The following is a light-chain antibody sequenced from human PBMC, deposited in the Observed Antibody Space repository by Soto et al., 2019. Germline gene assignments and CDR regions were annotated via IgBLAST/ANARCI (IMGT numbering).Light chain of an antibody. Sequence: DIVMTQSPDSLAVSLGERATINCKSSQSLLYSSNNKNYLAWYQQKPGQPPKLLLYWASTRESGVPERFSGSGSGTDFTLTISSLQAEDVAVYNCTQYSSSPRTFGQGTKVEIK. V-gene: IGKV4-1*01. J-gene: IGKJ1*01. CDR2: WAS. CDR1: QSLLYSSNNKNY. CDR3: TQYSSSPRT.